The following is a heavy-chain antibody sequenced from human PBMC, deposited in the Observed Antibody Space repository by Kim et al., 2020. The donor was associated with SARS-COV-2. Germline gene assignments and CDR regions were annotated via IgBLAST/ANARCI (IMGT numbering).Heavy chain of an antibody. CDR1: GFSFTGYA. Sequence: GGSLRLSCSASGFSFTGYAMSWVRQAPGKGLECVSVAYTGDDAFYAASVMGSCTIFRGITNNKLMLQLYNLRIADTAAYYCALVYGSGSYYFYYS. CDR3: ALVYGSGSYYFYYS. D-gene: IGHD3-10*01. J-gene: IGHJ5*01. CDR2: AYTGDDA. V-gene: IGHV3-66*01.